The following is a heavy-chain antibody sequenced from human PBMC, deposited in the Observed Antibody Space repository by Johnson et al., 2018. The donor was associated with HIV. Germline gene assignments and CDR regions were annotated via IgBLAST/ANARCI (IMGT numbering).Heavy chain of an antibody. J-gene: IGHJ3*02. CDR2: IWYDGSNK. V-gene: IGHV3-33*08. CDR3: ARDSAAAGLDAFDI. CDR1: GFTFSKFG. D-gene: IGHD6-13*01. Sequence: QVQLVESGGGVVQPGRSLRLSCAASGFTFSKFGMHWVRQAPGKGLERVAVIWYDGSNKYYVDSVKGRFTISRDNSKNSLYLQMNSLRAEDTAVYYCARDSAAAGLDAFDICGQGTMVTVSS.